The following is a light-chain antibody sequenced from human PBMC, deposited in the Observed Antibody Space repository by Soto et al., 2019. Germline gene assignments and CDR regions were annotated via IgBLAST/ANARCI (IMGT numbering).Light chain of an antibody. CDR1: SSDVGGYTC. J-gene: IGLJ1*01. V-gene: IGLV2-8*01. CDR3: SSYAGINNLGV. Sequence: QSALTQPPSASGSPGQSVTISCTGTSSDVGGYTCVSWYQQHPGKAPKLMIFEVNKRPSGVPDRFSGSKSGNTASLTVSGLQAEDEADYYCSSYAGINNLGVFGTGTKLTVL. CDR2: EVN.